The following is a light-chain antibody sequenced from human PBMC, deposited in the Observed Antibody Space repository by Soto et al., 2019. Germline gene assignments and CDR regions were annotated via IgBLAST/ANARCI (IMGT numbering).Light chain of an antibody. CDR2: GNR. CDR3: QAYDYSLTAFV. J-gene: IGLJ3*02. V-gene: IGLV1-40*01. Sequence: QSVLTHPPSVSGAPGQRGTISCTGNNSNLGAGYDVHWYQQLPGAAPKLVVFGNRNRPSGVPERFSGSKSGTSASLAITGIQAEDEADSYCQAYDYSLTAFVFGGGTKLTVL. CDR1: NSNLGAGYD.